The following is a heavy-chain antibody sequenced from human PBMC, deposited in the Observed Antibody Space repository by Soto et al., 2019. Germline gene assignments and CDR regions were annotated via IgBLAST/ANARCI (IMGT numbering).Heavy chain of an antibody. CDR1: GFTFSSYW. J-gene: IGHJ6*03. V-gene: IGHV3-7*01. D-gene: IGHD3-3*01. Sequence: PGGSLRLSCAASGFTFSSYWMSWVRQAPWKGLEWVANIKQDGSEKYYVDSVKGRFTISRDNAKNSLYLQMNSLRAEDTAVYYCAREGEGDFWSGYYTHYYYMDVWGKGTTVTVSS. CDR3: AREGEGDFWSGYYTHYYYMDV. CDR2: IKQDGSEK.